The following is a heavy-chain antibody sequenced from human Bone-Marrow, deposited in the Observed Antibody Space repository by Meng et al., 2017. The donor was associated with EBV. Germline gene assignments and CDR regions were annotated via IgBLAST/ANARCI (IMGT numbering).Heavy chain of an antibody. CDR2: LIPMSDAP. J-gene: IGHJ4*02. CDR1: GGTFRSDA. V-gene: IGHV1-69*12. D-gene: IGHD3-10*01. CDR3: ASESGRGFTPDY. Sequence: QIQRGQSGAEVKKPGSSVKVPCRTSGGTFRSDAVSWVRQAPGQGLEWMGGLIPMSDAPHYAQKFQGRVTITADESTSTHYMDLSGLRSDDTALYYCASESGRGFTPDYWGQGTLVTVSS.